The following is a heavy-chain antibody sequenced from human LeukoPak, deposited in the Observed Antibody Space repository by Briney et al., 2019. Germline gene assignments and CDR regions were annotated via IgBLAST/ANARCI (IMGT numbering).Heavy chain of an antibody. CDR2: ISGSGGST. Sequence: GGSLRLSCAASGFTFSSYAMSWVRQAPGKGLEWVSAISGSGGSTYYADSVKGRFTISRGNSKNTLYLQMNSLRAEDTAVYYCAKDSIFGVVIIAYYYFDYWGQGTLVTVSS. V-gene: IGHV3-23*01. D-gene: IGHD3-3*02. CDR3: AKDSIFGVVIIAYYYFDY. CDR1: GFTFSSYA. J-gene: IGHJ4*02.